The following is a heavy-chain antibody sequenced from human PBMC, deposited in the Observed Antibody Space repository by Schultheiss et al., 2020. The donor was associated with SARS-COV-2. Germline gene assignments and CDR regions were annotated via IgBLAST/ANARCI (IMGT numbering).Heavy chain of an antibody. CDR1: GFIFSSYA. CDR3: ARDPVRGFGEFYYFDY. Sequence: GGSLRLSCAASGFIFSSYAMSWVRQAPGKGLEWVSAISGSGGNTYYADSVKGRLTISRDNSQNTLYVQMNSLRAEDTAVYYCARDPVRGFGEFYYFDYWGQGTLVTVSS. D-gene: IGHD3-10*01. V-gene: IGHV3-23*01. J-gene: IGHJ4*02. CDR2: ISGSGGNT.